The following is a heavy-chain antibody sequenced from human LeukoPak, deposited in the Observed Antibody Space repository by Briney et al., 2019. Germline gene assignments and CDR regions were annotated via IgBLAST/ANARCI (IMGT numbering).Heavy chain of an antibody. V-gene: IGHV4-4*02. CDR2: IYHSGST. Sequence: SETLSLTCAVSGGSISSSNWWSWVRQPPGKGLEWIGEIYHSGSTNYNPSLKSRVTISVDKSKNQFSLNLTSVTAADTAVYYCARDYDVLSGNYVDYWGQGTLVTVSS. D-gene: IGHD3-3*01. CDR1: GGSISSSNW. J-gene: IGHJ4*02. CDR3: ARDYDVLSGNYVDY.